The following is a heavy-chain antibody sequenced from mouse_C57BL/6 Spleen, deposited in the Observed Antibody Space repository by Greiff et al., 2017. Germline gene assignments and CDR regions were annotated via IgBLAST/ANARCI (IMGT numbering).Heavy chain of an antibody. V-gene: IGHV3-6*01. CDR1: GYSITSGYY. CDR3: AREGGLRGY. Sequence: EVKLQESGPGLVKPSQSLSLTCSVTGYSITSGYYWNWIRQFPGNKLECMGYISYDGSNNYNPSLKNKITITRDTSKNQFFLKLNSVTAEDTATYYCAREGGLRGYWGQGTTLTVSS. CDR2: ISYDGSN. J-gene: IGHJ2*01. D-gene: IGHD2-4*01.